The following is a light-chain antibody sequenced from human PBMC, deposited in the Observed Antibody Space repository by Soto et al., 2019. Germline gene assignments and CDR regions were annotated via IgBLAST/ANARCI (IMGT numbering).Light chain of an antibody. J-gene: IGKJ4*01. V-gene: IGKV1-9*01. CDR1: QGISSY. CDR2: AAS. Sequence: IQLTQSPSSLSASVGDRVTITCRASQGISSYLAWYQQKPGKAPKLLIYAASTLQSGVPSRFSGSGSGTDFTLTISSLQPEYFATYYCQQLNSYPLTFGGGTEVDIK. CDR3: QQLNSYPLT.